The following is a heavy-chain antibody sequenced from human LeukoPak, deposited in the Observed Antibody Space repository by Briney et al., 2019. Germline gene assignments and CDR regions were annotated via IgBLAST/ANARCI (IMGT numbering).Heavy chain of an antibody. D-gene: IGHD6-13*01. Sequence: GGSLRLSCAASGFTFSSYGMHWVRQAPGKGLEWVAVIWYDGSNKYYADSVKGRFTISRDNSKNTLYLQMNSLRAEDTAVYYCAKTRPLDSSSWSHGDYWGQGTLVTVSS. CDR3: AKTRPLDSSSWSHGDY. CDR2: IWYDGSNK. CDR1: GFTFSSYG. J-gene: IGHJ4*02. V-gene: IGHV3-33*06.